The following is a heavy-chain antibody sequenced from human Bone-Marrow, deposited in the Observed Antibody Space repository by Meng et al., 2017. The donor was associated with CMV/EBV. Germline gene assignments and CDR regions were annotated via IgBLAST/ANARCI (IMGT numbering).Heavy chain of an antibody. CDR2: IYYSGST. Sequence: SETLSLTCTVSGGSISSGDYYWSWIRQPPGKGLEWIGYIYYSGSTYYNPSLKSRVTISVDTSKNQFSLKLSSVTAADTAVYYCAKSTYCGGDCSYYYYYGKDVWGQGTTVTVSS. V-gene: IGHV4-30-4*08. J-gene: IGHJ6*02. CDR3: AKSTYCGGDCSYYYYYGKDV. D-gene: IGHD2-21*01. CDR1: GGSISSGDYY.